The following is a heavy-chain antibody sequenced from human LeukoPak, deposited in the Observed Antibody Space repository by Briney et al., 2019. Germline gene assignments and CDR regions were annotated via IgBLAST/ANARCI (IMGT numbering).Heavy chain of an antibody. Sequence: ASVKVSCKASGYTFTSYGISWVRQAPGQGLEWMGWISAYNGNTNYAQKLQGRVTMTTDTSTSTAYMDLRSLRSDDTAVYYCARDSNSWYYFDYWGQGTLVTVSS. J-gene: IGHJ4*02. V-gene: IGHV1-18*01. CDR3: ARDSNSWYYFDY. D-gene: IGHD6-13*01. CDR2: ISAYNGNT. CDR1: GYTFTSYG.